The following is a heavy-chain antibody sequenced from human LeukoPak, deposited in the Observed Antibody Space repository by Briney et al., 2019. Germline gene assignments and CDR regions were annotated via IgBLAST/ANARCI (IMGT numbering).Heavy chain of an antibody. Sequence: PSETLSLTCTVSGGSISSYYWSWIRQPPGKGLEWIGYIYYSGSTNYNPSLKSRVTISVDTSKNQFSLKLSSVTAADTAVYYCARVLDGVYSYSSHDYWGQGTLVTVSS. CDR2: IYYSGST. CDR1: GGSISSYY. J-gene: IGHJ4*02. CDR3: ARVLDGVYSYSSHDY. D-gene: IGHD5-18*01. V-gene: IGHV4-59*01.